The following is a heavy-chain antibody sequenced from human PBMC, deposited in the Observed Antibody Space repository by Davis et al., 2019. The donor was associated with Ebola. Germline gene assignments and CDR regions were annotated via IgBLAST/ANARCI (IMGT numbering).Heavy chain of an antibody. CDR3: AREGHYGDLDY. Sequence: SVKVSCKASGGTFSSYAISWVRQAPGQGLEWMGGIIPIFGTANYAQKFQGRVTMTTDTPTSTGYMELRSLRSDDTAVYYCAREGHYGDLDYWGQGTLVTVSS. V-gene: IGHV1-69*05. J-gene: IGHJ4*02. D-gene: IGHD4-17*01. CDR2: IIPIFGTA. CDR1: GGTFSSYA.